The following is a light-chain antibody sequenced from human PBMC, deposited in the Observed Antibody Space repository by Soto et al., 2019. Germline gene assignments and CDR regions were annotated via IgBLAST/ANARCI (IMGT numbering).Light chain of an antibody. CDR1: SWHISNA. V-gene: IGLV4-69*01. CDR3: QTWGTGIPVV. CDR2: VNSDGSH. Sequence: QPVLTQSPSASASLGASVKLTCTLSSWHISNAIAWHQQKPEKGPRFLMNVNSDGSHIKGDGIPDRFSGSSSGAERYLIISSLQSEDEADYYCQTWGTGIPVVFGGGTQLTVL. J-gene: IGLJ7*01.